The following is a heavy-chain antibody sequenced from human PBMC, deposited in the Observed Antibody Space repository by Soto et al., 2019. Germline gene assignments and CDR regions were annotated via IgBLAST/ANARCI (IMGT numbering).Heavy chain of an antibody. V-gene: IGHV4-4*02. CDR2: IYHSGTT. D-gene: IGHD6-13*01. Sequence: QVQLQESGPGLVKPSGTLSLTCAVSGGSISSTDWWTWVRQPPGTGLEWIGEIYHSGTTNYNPSLKSRVTISLAPSKNPFSLTLSSVPAADTAAYYSAVPGAGDFDYWGQGALVTVSS. J-gene: IGHJ4*02. CDR1: GGSISSTDW. CDR3: AVPGAGDFDY.